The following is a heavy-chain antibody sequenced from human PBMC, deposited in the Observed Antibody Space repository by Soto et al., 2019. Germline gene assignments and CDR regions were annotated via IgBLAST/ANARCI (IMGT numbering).Heavy chain of an antibody. V-gene: IGHV3-30-3*01. CDR2: ISYDGSGK. Sequence: GGSLRLSCAASGFTFSPYTMHWVRQTPGKGLEWVAVISYDGSGKNYADSVRGRFTISRDNSKNTLFLQMNSLRAEDTALYYCARGGGFCGADCYKGGIDYWGQGALVTVSS. J-gene: IGHJ4*02. D-gene: IGHD2-21*02. CDR1: GFTFSPYT. CDR3: ARGGGFCGADCYKGGIDY.